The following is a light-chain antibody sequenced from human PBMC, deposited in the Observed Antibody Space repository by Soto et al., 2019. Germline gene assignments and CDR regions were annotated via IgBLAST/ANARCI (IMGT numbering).Light chain of an antibody. CDR1: SSDVGAYNY. CDR3: CSYAGTYTFYV. CDR2: GVS. Sequence: QSVLTQPRSVSGSPGQSVTTSCTGTSSDVGAYNYVPWYQQRPGKAPKLIIYGVSRRPSGVPDRFSGSKSGNTASLTVSGLQAEDEADYYCCSYAGTYTFYVFGSGTKVTV. J-gene: IGLJ1*01. V-gene: IGLV2-11*01.